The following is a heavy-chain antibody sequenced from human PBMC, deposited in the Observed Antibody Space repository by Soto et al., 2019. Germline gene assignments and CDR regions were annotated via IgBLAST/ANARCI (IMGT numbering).Heavy chain of an antibody. CDR1: GFTFIRYD. CDR3: AKTASMTIRDGFDH. D-gene: IGHD4-17*01. V-gene: IGHV3-13*01. Sequence: GGSLRLSCASSGFTFIRYDIHWVRQATGKGLEWVSAIGSAGDTHYAGSAKGRFTISRENAKTSAYLQMNSLRAEDTALYYCAKTASMTIRDGFDHWGQGTLVTVSS. CDR2: IGSAGDT. J-gene: IGHJ4*02.